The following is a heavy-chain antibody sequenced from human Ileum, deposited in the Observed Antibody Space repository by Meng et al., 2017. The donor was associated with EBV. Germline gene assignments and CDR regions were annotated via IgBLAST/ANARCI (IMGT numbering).Heavy chain of an antibody. D-gene: IGHD3-10*01. CDR2: ISTYNGDT. CDR3: ARDPSNSAGRRIYFDY. Sequence: QVQLVQSGAEVKKPGASVKVSCKTSGYIFSIHAISWLRQAPGQGLEWMGWISTYNGDTNYEQKLQDRVTITTDTSTSTAYMELRSLRSDDTAMYYCARDPSNSAGRRIYFDYWGQGTLVTVSS. CDR1: GYIFSIHA. V-gene: IGHV1-18*01. J-gene: IGHJ4*02.